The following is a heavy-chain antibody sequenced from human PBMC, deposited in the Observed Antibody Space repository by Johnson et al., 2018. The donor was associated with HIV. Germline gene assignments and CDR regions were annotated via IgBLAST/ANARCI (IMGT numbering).Heavy chain of an antibody. D-gene: IGHD2-15*01. CDR2: ISYDGSNK. Sequence: PGKGLEWVAVISYDGSNKHYADSVKGRFTISRDNSKNSLYLQMNSLRAEDTAVYYCARDWGGYCSGGSCYGDAFDIWGQGTRVTVSS. CDR3: ARDWGGYCSGGSCYGDAFDI. J-gene: IGHJ3*02. V-gene: IGHV3-33*05.